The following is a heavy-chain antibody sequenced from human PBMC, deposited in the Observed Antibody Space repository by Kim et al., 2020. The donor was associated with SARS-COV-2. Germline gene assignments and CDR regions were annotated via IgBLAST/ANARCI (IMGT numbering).Heavy chain of an antibody. CDR3: ARIVLTSHAFDV. CDR1: GFIFSSYG. D-gene: IGHD3-9*01. J-gene: IGHJ3*01. CDR2: IGGSGTYK. V-gene: IGHV3-21*01. Sequence: GGSLRLSCAASGFIFSSYGMVWVRQAPGKGLEWVSSIGGSGTYKYYADSLRGRSTISRDNAKNSLYLQMNSLRAEDTAVFYCARIVLTSHAFDVWGQGTMVTVSS.